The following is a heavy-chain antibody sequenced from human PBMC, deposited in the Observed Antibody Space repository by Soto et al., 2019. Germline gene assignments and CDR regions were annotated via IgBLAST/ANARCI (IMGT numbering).Heavy chain of an antibody. Sequence: EVQLLESGGGLVQPGGSLRLSCEASGFNFRNHAMTWVRQAPGKGPEWVSSISRSGDITYYVDSVKGRFIISRDNSKNTMHLQMTGLSAEDAAIYYCVIDWSGEKCPCMDVWGQGTTVTVS. D-gene: IGHD2-21*01. V-gene: IGHV3-23*01. J-gene: IGHJ6*02. CDR3: VIDWSGEKCPCMDV. CDR1: GFNFRNHA. CDR2: ISRSGDIT.